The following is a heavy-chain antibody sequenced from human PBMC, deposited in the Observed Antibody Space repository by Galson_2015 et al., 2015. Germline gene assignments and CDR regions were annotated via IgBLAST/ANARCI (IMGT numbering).Heavy chain of an antibody. J-gene: IGHJ6*02. D-gene: IGHD2-2*01. V-gene: IGHV1-18*04. CDR1: GSTFTSYG. CDR3: ARYCSITSCYPQPMPTYYYYGMDV. CDR2: ISAYNGNT. Sequence: SVKVSCKASGSTFTSYGISWVRTAPGHGLEWMGWISAYNGNTNYAQKLQGRVTMTTDTSTTTAYMELRSLRSDDTAVYYCARYCSITSCYPQPMPTYYYYGMDVWGQGTTVTVSS.